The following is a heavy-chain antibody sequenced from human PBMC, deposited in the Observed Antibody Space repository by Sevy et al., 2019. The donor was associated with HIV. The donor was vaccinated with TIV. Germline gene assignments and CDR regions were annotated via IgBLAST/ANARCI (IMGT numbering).Heavy chain of an antibody. CDR2: IFHTGST. Sequence: SETLSLTCSVSGGSINNYYLSWIRQPPGKELEWIGYIFHTGSTTYSPSLKRRVTISLDTSKNQLYLKLTSVTAADTATYYCARHEGSWRTPAAHFDNWGQGTLVTVSS. CDR1: GGSINNYY. V-gene: IGHV4-59*08. D-gene: IGHD2-2*01. CDR3: ARHEGSWRTPAAHFDN. J-gene: IGHJ4*02.